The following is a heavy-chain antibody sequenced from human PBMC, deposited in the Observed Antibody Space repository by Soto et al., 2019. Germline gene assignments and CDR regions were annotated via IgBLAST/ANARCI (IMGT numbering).Heavy chain of an antibody. V-gene: IGHV1-3*01. CDR1: GYTFTSYA. Sequence: ASVKVSCKASGYTFTSYAMHWVRQAPGQRLEWMGWINAGNGNTKYSQKFQGRVTITRDTSASTAYMELSSLRSEDTAVYYCAMSIVVVTALDYSGQGTLLTVSS. CDR3: AMSIVVVTALDY. D-gene: IGHD2-21*02. J-gene: IGHJ4*02. CDR2: INAGNGNT.